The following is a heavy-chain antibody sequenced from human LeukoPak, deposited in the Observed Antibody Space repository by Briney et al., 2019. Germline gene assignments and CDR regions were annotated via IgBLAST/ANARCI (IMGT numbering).Heavy chain of an antibody. V-gene: IGHV3-43*01. Sequence: GGSLRLSCAASGFTFDDYTMHWVRQAPGKGLEWVSLISWDGDSTYFADSVKGRFTISRDNSKNSLYLQMNSLIIEDTALYYCARSSGYGNRYYYGMDVWGQGTTVTVSS. CDR3: ARSSGYGNRYYYGMDV. D-gene: IGHD5-12*01. CDR2: ISWDGDST. CDR1: GFTFDDYT. J-gene: IGHJ6*02.